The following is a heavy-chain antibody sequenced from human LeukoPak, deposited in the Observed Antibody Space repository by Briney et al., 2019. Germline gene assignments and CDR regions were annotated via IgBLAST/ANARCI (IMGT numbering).Heavy chain of an antibody. Sequence: SVKVSCKASGGTFSSYAISWVRQAPGQGLEWMGRIIPIFGIANYAQKFQGRVTITADKSTSTAYTELSSLRSEDTAVYYCARDWYAYCGGDCYSPYYFDYWGQGTLVTVSS. CDR1: GGTFSSYA. CDR2: IIPIFGIA. CDR3: ARDWYAYCGGDCYSPYYFDY. J-gene: IGHJ4*02. D-gene: IGHD2-21*02. V-gene: IGHV1-69*04.